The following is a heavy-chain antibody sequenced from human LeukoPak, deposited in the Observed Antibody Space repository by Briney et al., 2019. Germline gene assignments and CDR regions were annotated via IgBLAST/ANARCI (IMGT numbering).Heavy chain of an antibody. J-gene: IGHJ3*01. CDR2: ISCDGSGI. V-gene: IGHV3-30*03. Sequence: GRSLRLSWEASGFTFSTYGMHWVRRAPGKGLEWVAVISCDGSGIYYADSVKGRFTISRDNSKNTLYLQMNSLRVEDTAVYYCARDRPTITVADSFDVWGQGTMVTVS. D-gene: IGHD6-19*01. CDR1: GFTFSTYG. CDR3: ARDRPTITVADSFDV.